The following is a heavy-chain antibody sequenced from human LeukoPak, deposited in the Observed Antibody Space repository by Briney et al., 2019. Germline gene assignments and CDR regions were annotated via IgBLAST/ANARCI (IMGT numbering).Heavy chain of an antibody. CDR2: ISDTGRDI. J-gene: IGHJ4*02. CDR1: GFAFESFT. V-gene: IGHV3-21*04. CDR3: AKGLFSAYDKYLDS. D-gene: IGHD5-12*01. Sequence: GGSLRLSCAGSGFAFESFTMTWVRQAPGKGLEWVSLISDTGRDINYADSVRGRFTISRDNTKNSLFLQMDSLRVEDTAIYYCAKGLFSAYDKYLDSWGQGPLVTVSS.